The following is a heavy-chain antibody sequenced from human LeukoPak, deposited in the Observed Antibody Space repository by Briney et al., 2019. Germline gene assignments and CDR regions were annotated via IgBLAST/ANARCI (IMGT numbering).Heavy chain of an antibody. V-gene: IGHV1-58*02. CDR1: GFTFTSVA. D-gene: IGHD2-21*01. CDR2: LVVGSGNT. J-gene: IGHJ5*02. CDR3: AADVIPGPKGFDP. Sequence: ASVKVSCKASGFTFTSVAMQWVRQARSQRLEWIGWLVVGSGNTRYAQKFQERVTITRDMSTSTAYMELRSLSSEDTAVYYCAADVIPGPKGFDPWGQGTLVTVPS.